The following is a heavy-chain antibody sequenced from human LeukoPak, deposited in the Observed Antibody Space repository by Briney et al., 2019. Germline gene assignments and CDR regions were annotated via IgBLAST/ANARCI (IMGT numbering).Heavy chain of an antibody. Sequence: KPSETLSLTCAVSGVSISSYYWSWIRQPPGKGLEWIGYICYSGSTNYNPSLKSRVTISVDTSKNQFSLKLSSVTAADTAVYYCARVLGYCSSTSCYDYYGMDVWGQGTRSPSP. V-gene: IGHV4-59*01. J-gene: IGHJ6*02. CDR1: GVSISSYY. CDR2: ICYSGST. D-gene: IGHD2-2*01. CDR3: ARVLGYCSSTSCYDYYGMDV.